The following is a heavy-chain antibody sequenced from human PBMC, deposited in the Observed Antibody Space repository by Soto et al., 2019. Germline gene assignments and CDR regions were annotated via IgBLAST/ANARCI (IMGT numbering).Heavy chain of an antibody. CDR2: IYYSGST. D-gene: IGHD5-12*01. CDR3: ARGSTGYSGYVGYYYYGMDV. Sequence: SETLSLTCTVSGGSVSSGIYYWSWIRQPPGKGLEWIGYIYYSGSTNYNPSLKSRVTISVDTSKNQFSLKLSSVTAADTAVYYCARGSTGYSGYVGYYYYGMDVWGQGTTVTVSS. J-gene: IGHJ6*02. CDR1: GGSVSSGIYY. V-gene: IGHV4-61*01.